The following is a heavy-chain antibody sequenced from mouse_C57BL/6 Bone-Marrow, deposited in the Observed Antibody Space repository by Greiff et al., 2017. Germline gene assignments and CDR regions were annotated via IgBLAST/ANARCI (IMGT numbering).Heavy chain of an antibody. CDR3: TTFRQLRLGFAY. V-gene: IGHV14-4*01. CDR1: GFNIKDDY. D-gene: IGHD3-2*02. Sequence: EVQLQESGAELVRPGASVKLSCTASGFNIKDDYMHWVKQRPEQGLEWIGWIDPENGDTEYASKFQGKATITADPSSNTAYLQLSSLTSEDTSFYYCTTFRQLRLGFAYWGQGTLVTVSA. J-gene: IGHJ3*01. CDR2: IDPENGDT.